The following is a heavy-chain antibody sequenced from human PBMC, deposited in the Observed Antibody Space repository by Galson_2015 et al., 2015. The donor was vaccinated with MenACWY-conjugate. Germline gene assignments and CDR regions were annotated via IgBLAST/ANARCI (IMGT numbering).Heavy chain of an antibody. D-gene: IGHD2-21*02. V-gene: IGHV2-5*02. CDR2: IYWDDDK. Sequence: PALVKPTQTLTLTCTFSGFSLSTSGVGVGWIRQPPGKALEWLALIYWDDDKRYSPSLKSRLTITKDTSKNQVVLTMTNMDPVDTATYYCAQVEYCGGDCYSDYWGQGTLVTVSS. J-gene: IGHJ4*02. CDR3: AQVEYCGGDCYSDY. CDR1: GFSLSTSGVG.